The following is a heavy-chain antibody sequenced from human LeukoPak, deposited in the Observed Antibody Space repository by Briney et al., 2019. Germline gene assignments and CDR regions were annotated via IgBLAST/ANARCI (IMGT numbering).Heavy chain of an antibody. D-gene: IGHD3-22*01. CDR3: AKDRDYYDTPFDY. CDR2: ISGSGGSI. V-gene: IGHV3-23*01. CDR1: GFTFSSYA. J-gene: IGHJ4*02. Sequence: GGSLRLSCAASGFTFSSYAMSWVRQAPGKGLEWVSAISGSGGSIYYADSVKGRFTISRDNSKNTLYLQMNSLRAEDTAVYYCAKDRDYYDTPFDYWGQGTLVTVSS.